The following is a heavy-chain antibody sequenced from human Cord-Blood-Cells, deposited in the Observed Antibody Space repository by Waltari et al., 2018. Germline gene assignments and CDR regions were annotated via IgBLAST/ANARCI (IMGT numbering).Heavy chain of an antibody. D-gene: IGHD4-4*01. CDR2: ISWNSGSI. V-gene: IGHV3-9*01. Sequence: EVQLVESGGGLVQPGRSLRLSCAASGFTFDDYAMHWVRQAPGKGLGLVSGISWNSGSIGYADSVKGRFTISRDNAKNSLYLQMNSLRAEDTALYYCATVPTTVTADDAFDIWGQGTMVTVSS. CDR3: ATVPTTVTADDAFDI. CDR1: GFTFDDYA. J-gene: IGHJ3*02.